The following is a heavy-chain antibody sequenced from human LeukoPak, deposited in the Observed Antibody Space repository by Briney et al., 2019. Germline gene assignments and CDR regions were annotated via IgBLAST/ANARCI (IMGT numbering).Heavy chain of an antibody. CDR1: GFTFSSYS. V-gene: IGHV3-21*01. J-gene: IGHJ4*02. Sequence: GGSLRLSRAASGFTFSSYSMNWVRQAPGKGLEWVSSISSSSSYIYYADSVKGRFTISRDNAKNSLYLQMNSLRAEDTAVYYCARDPLTRPFDYWGQGTLVTVSS. CDR2: ISSSSSYI. CDR3: ARDPLTRPFDY.